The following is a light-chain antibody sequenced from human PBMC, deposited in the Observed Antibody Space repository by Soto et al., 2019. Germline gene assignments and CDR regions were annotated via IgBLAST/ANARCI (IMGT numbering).Light chain of an antibody. CDR2: EVT. V-gene: IGLV2-14*01. CDR1: SSDVGRYNF. J-gene: IGLJ1*01. Sequence: QSALTQPASVSGSPGQSITISCTGTSSDVGRYNFVSWYQHHPDKAPKLLIYEVTDRPPGTSNRFSGSKSGNTASLTISRLQADDEADYYCVSYTSDDVRYVFGTGTKLTVL. CDR3: VSYTSDDVRYV.